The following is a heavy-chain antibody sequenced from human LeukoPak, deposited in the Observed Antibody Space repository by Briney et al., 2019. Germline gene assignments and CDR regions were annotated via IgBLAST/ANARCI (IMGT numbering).Heavy chain of an antibody. Sequence: SETLSLTCTVSGGSISGFYWSWIRQPPGKGLEWIGYMSNNGATTYNPSLKSRVTISIDMSNNHFSLTLKSVTAADKAVYYCARDTNYYDSSGYLPSDPWGQGTLVTVSS. CDR1: GGSISGFY. J-gene: IGHJ5*02. V-gene: IGHV4-59*01. CDR3: ARDTNYYDSSGYLPSDP. CDR2: MSNNGAT. D-gene: IGHD3-22*01.